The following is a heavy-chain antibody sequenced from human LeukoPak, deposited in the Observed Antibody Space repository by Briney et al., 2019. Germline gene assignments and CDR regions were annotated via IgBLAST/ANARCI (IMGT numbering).Heavy chain of an antibody. CDR1: GLTFSNAW. CDR3: TTVDYGDYAYYYYYMDV. V-gene: IGHV3-15*01. J-gene: IGHJ6*03. CDR2: IKSKTDGGTT. Sequence: PGGSLRLSCVVSGLTFSNAWMTWVRQAPGKGLEWVGRIKSKTDGGTTDYAAPVKGRFTISRDDSKNTLYLQMNSLKTEDTAVYYCTTVDYGDYAYYYYYMDVWGKGTTVTVSS. D-gene: IGHD4-17*01.